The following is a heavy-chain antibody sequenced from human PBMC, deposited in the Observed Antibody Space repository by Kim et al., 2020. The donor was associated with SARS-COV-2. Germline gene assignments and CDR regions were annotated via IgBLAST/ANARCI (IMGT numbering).Heavy chain of an antibody. CDR1: GGSISSYY. CDR2: IYYSGST. Sequence: SETLSLTCTVSGGSISSYYWSWIRQPPGKGLEWIGYIYYSGSTNYNPSLKSRVTISVDTSKNQFSLKLSSVTAADTAVYYCARWAIAVAGTGWFDPWGQGTLVTVSS. V-gene: IGHV4-59*08. D-gene: IGHD6-19*01. CDR3: ARWAIAVAGTGWFDP. J-gene: IGHJ5*02.